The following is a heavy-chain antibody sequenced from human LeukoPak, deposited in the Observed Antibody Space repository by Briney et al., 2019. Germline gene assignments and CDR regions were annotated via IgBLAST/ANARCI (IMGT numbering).Heavy chain of an antibody. J-gene: IGHJ4*02. D-gene: IGHD5-12*01. CDR1: GFTFSSYA. V-gene: IGHV3-30-3*01. Sequence: PGGSLRLSCAASGFTFSSYAMHWVRQAPGRGLEWVSLISYEGSTKYYADSVRGRFSISRDNSKNTLSLQMNGLTAEDTAVYYCARDSGLYSGDASLSYWGQGTLVAVS. CDR3: ARDSGLYSGDASLSY. CDR2: ISYEGSTK.